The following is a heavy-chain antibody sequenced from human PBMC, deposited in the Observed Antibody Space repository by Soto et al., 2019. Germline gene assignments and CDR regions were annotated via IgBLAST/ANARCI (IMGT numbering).Heavy chain of an antibody. CDR3: ATGRYTFYDPSFDY. CDR1: EYTFTGRT. J-gene: IGHJ4*02. D-gene: IGHD2-2*02. CDR2: INVGNGDT. V-gene: IGHV1-3*01. Sequence: QVELVQSGAEVKKPGASVKVSCKGSEYTFTGRTVHWVRQAPGQRPAWMRWINVGNGDTKYSHTLLGRVTITRDTSATTADREMSSLRSEDTATYYCATGRYTFYDPSFDYWGQGTLVTVSS.